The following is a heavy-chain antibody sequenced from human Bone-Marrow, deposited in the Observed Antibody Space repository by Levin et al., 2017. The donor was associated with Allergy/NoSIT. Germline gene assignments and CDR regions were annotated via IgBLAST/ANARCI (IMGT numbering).Heavy chain of an antibody. J-gene: IGHJ4*02. V-gene: IGHV3-33*01. CDR2: LYYDGSNK. Sequence: GGSLRLSCAASGFTFSTYGMHWVRQAPGKGLEWVAVLYYDGSNKHYADSVKGRFTISRDNSKNTLSLQMNSLRAEDTAVYYCARGLTVRTLDYWVQGTLVTVSS. D-gene: IGHD4-17*01. CDR3: ARGLTVRTLDY. CDR1: GFTFSTYG.